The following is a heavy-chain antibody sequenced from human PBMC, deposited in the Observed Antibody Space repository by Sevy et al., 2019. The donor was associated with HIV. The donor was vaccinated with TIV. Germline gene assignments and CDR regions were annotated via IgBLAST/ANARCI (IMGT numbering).Heavy chain of an antibody. V-gene: IGHV4-59*01. D-gene: IGHD6-6*01. CDR3: ANGISARFDY. J-gene: IGHJ4*02. Sequence: ETLSLTCTVSGDSISGYYWSWIRQPPGKGLEWSGYIYYSGITNYNPSLKSRVTISADTSQNQSSLNLSSVTAADTAVYYCANGISARFDYWGQGTLVTVSS. CDR2: IYYSGIT. CDR1: GDSISGYY.